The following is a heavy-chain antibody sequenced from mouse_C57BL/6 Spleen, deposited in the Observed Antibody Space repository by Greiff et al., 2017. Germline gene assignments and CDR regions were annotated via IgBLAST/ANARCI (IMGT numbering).Heavy chain of an antibody. CDR1: GYTFTSYG. J-gene: IGHJ2*01. Sequence: QVQLQQSGAELARPGASVKLSCKASGYTFTSYGISWVKQRTGQGLEWIGEIYPRSGNTYYNEKFKGKATLTADKSSSTAYMELRSLTSEDSAVYFCARVYYYYDGLDYWGQGTTLTVSS. V-gene: IGHV1-81*01. D-gene: IGHD2-4*01. CDR2: IYPRSGNT. CDR3: ARVYYYYDGLDY.